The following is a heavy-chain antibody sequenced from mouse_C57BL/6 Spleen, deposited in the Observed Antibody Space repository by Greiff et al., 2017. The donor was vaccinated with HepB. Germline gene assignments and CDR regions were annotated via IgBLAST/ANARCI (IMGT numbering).Heavy chain of an antibody. J-gene: IGHJ2*01. V-gene: IGHV2-2*01. CDR1: GFSLTSYG. Sequence: VHLVESGPGLVQPSQSLSITCTVSGFSLTSYGVHWVRQSPGKGLEWLGVIWSGGRTDYNAAFIYRLSISKDNSKSQVFFKMNSLQADDTAIYYCAREDGGYWGQGTTLTVSS. CDR2: IWSGGRT. CDR3: AREDGGY. D-gene: IGHD2-3*01.